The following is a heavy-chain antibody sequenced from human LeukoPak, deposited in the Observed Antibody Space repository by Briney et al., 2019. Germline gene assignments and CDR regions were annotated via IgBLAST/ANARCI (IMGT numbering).Heavy chain of an antibody. CDR3: ATVGEGRRYFDY. CDR1: GGTFSSYA. J-gene: IGHJ4*02. CDR2: IIPILGIA. V-gene: IGHV1-69*04. Sequence: SVTVSCKASGGTFSSYAISWVRQAPGQGLEWMGRIIPILGIANYAQKFQGRVTITADKSASTAYMELSSLRSEDTAVYYCATVGEGRRYFDYWGQGTLVTVSS.